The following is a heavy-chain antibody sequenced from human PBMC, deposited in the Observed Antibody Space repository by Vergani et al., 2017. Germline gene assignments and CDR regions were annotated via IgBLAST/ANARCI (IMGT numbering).Heavy chain of an antibody. CDR1: GGSFSGYY. V-gene: IGHV4-34*01. CDR3: ARGVGSGGSGYYSYLPYYYYYMDV. Sequence: QVQLQQWGAGLLKPSETLSLTCAVYGGSFSGYYWSWIRQPPGKGLEWIGEINHSGSTNYNPSLKSRVTISVDKSKNQFSLKLSSVTAADTAVYYCARGVGSGGSGYYSYLPYYYYYMDVWGKGTTVTVSS. D-gene: IGHD3-3*01. CDR2: INHSGST. J-gene: IGHJ6*03.